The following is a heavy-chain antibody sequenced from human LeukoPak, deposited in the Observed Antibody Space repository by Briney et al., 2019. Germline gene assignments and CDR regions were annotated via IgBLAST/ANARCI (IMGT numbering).Heavy chain of an antibody. Sequence: KASETLSLTCTVSGGSISSGGYYWSWIRQPAGKGLEWIGRIYTSGSTNYNPSLKSRVTMSVDTSKNQFSLKLSSVTAADTAVYYCARDLNYYDSSGSNWYFDLWGRGTLVTVSS. CDR2: IYTSGST. D-gene: IGHD3-22*01. J-gene: IGHJ2*01. CDR3: ARDLNYYDSSGSNWYFDL. CDR1: GGSISSGGYY. V-gene: IGHV4-61*02.